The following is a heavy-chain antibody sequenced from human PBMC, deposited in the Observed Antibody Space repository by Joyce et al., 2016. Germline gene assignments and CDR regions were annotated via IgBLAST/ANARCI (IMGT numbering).Heavy chain of an antibody. J-gene: IGHJ6*02. CDR2: ISSDSTYI. CDR3: ARGGIVYDYSMDL. D-gene: IGHD3-22*01. V-gene: IGHV3-21*02. Sequence: EVQLVESGGGLVKPGGSLRISCAASGFTFSTSSMSWFRRAPGNGLEWGSAISSDSTYIFYADSVKGRFTVSRDNAKNSLYLQMNSLRAEDTAVFFCARGGIVYDYSMDLWGQGTTVTVSS. CDR1: GFTFSTSS.